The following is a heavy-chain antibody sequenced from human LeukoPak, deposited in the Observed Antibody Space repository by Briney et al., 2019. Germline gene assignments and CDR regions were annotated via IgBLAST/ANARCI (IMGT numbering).Heavy chain of an antibody. J-gene: IGHJ2*01. CDR3: AKALQPSSAAAPGWYFDL. CDR1: GFTFSRHA. D-gene: IGHD6-13*01. Sequence: PGGSLRLSCAASGFTFSRHAMSWVRQAPGKGLEWVSAITGGGDRTFYADSVKGRFTISRDNSKNTLYLQMNSLRAEDTAVYYCAKALQPSSAAAPGWYFDLWGRGTLVTVSS. V-gene: IGHV3-23*01. CDR2: ITGGGDRT.